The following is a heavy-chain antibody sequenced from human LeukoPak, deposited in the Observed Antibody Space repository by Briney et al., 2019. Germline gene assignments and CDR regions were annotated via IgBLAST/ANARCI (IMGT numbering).Heavy chain of an antibody. D-gene: IGHD4-23*01. CDR3: AREGGDQYGGGIDYYYGMDV. Sequence: GGSLRLSCAASGFTLSSYGMHWVRQAPGRGREWVAVIWYDGSNKYYADSVRGRFTISRDNSKNTLYLQMNSLRAEDTAVYYCAREGGDQYGGGIDYYYGMDVWGQGTTVTVSS. V-gene: IGHV3-33*01. CDR1: GFTLSSYG. J-gene: IGHJ6*02. CDR2: IWYDGSNK.